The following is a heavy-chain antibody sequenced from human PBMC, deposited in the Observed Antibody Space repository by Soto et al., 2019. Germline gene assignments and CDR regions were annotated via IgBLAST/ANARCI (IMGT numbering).Heavy chain of an antibody. CDR3: ARAKVGATGLVAFDI. D-gene: IGHD1-26*01. J-gene: IGHJ3*02. V-gene: IGHV1-18*01. Sequence: ASVKVSCKASGYTFTSYGISWVRQAPGQGLEWMGWISAYNGNTNYAQKRQGRVTMTTDTSTSTAYMELRSLRSDDTAVYYCARAKVGATGLVAFDIWGQGTMVTVSS. CDR2: ISAYNGNT. CDR1: GYTFTSYG.